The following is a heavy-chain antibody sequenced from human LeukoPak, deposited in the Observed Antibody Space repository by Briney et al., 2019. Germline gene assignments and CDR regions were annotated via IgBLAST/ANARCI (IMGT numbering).Heavy chain of an antibody. D-gene: IGHD2-15*01. V-gene: IGHV4-34*01. J-gene: IGHJ4*02. CDR2: INDSGVT. Sequence: KPSETLSLTCAVYGGSFNGYYWSWLRQSPGEGLEWLGEINDSGVTNCNPSLESRVVLSVDTSKNQFSLRLSSVTAADTAVYYCARRLVDSGASQVSDHWGQGTLVTVSS. CDR1: GGSFNGYY. CDR3: ARRLVDSGASQVSDH.